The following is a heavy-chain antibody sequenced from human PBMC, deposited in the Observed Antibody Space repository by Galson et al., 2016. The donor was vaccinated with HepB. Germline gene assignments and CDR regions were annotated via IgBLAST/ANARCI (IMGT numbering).Heavy chain of an antibody. J-gene: IGHJ5*02. Sequence: SLRLSCAASGFTFSSYSMNWVRQAPGKGLEWVSYISSSSTIYYADSVKSRFTISRDNAKNSLYLQMNSLRDEDTAVYYCARAGHSSGWYPFNFWWFDPWGQGTLDTVSS. CDR2: ISSSSTI. D-gene: IGHD6-19*01. CDR3: ARAGHSSGWYPFNFWWFDP. CDR1: GFTFSSYS. V-gene: IGHV3-48*02.